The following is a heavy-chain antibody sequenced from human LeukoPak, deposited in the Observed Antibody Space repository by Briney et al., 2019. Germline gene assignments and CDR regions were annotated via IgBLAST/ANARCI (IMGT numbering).Heavy chain of an antibody. V-gene: IGHV4-59*01. CDR2: IYYSGST. D-gene: IGHD3-10*02. Sequence: SETLSLTCTVSGGSISSYYWSWIRQPPGKGLERIGYIYYSGSTNYNPSLKSRVTISLDTSKNQFSLKLNSVTAADTAIYYCAKDFRVWGVPHFDYWGRGTLVTVSS. CDR3: AKDFRVWGVPHFDY. CDR1: GGSISSYY. J-gene: IGHJ4*02.